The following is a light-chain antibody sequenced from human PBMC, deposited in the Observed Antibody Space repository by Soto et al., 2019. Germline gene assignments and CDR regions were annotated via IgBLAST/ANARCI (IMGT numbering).Light chain of an antibody. CDR3: QQYNKWPRT. V-gene: IGKV3-15*01. Sequence: ETVLTQSPATLSLSPGERATLSCRASQSVSNYLAWYQQKSGQAPRLLIYRASTRATDIPARFSGSGSGADFTLTISSLQSEDFAVYYCQQYNKWPRTFGQGTKVDIK. CDR1: QSVSNY. J-gene: IGKJ1*01. CDR2: RAS.